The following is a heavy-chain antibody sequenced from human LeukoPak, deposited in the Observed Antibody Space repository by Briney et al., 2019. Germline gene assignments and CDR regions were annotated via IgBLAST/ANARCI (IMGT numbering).Heavy chain of an antibody. D-gene: IGHD6-13*01. CDR1: GGSFSGYY. CDR3: ARGPNTNRAAAGL. Sequence: PSETLSLICAVYGGSFSGYYWSWIRQPPGKGLEWIGEINHSGSTNYNPSLKSRVTISVDTSKNQLSLKLSSVTAADTAVYYCARGPNTNRAAAGLWGQGTLVTVSS. J-gene: IGHJ4*02. CDR2: INHSGST. V-gene: IGHV4-34*01.